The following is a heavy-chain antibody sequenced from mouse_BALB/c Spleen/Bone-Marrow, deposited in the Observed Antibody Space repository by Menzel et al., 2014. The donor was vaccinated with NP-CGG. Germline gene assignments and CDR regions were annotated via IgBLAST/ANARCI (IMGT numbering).Heavy chain of an antibody. Sequence: EVQLVESGGGLVKPGGSLKLSCAASGFAFXRYDMSWVRQTPEKRLEWVAYITNGGDNTYYPDTVKGRFTISRDNAKNTLYLQMSSLKSEDTAMYYCVRHKNYYAMDYWGQGTSVTVSS. V-gene: IGHV5-12-1*01. CDR3: VRHKNYYAMDY. CDR2: ITNGGDNT. CDR1: GFAFXRYD. J-gene: IGHJ4*01.